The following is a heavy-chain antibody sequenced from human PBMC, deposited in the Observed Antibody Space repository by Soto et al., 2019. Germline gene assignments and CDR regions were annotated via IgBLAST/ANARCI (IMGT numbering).Heavy chain of an antibody. CDR2: IYYSGST. CDR1: GGSISSSSYY. Sequence: QLQLQESGPGLVKPSETLSLTCTVSGGSISSSSYYWGWIRQPPGKGLEWIGSIYYSGSTYYNPSLKSRVTISVDTSKNQFSLKRSSVTAADTAVYYCASNYDSSGYHLDYWGQGTLVTVSS. CDR3: ASNYDSSGYHLDY. D-gene: IGHD3-22*01. V-gene: IGHV4-39*01. J-gene: IGHJ4*02.